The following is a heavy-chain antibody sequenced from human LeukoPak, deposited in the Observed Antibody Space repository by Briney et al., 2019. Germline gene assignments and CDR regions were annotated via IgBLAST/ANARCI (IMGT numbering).Heavy chain of an antibody. CDR3: AREKPAGYPYYYYYGMDV. D-gene: IGHD1-1*01. V-gene: IGHV4-30-2*01. CDR1: GGSISSGGYY. CDR2: IYHSGST. Sequence: PSQTLSLTCTVSGGSISSGGYYWSWIRQPPGKGLEWIGYIYHSGSTYYNPSLKSRVTMSVDTSKNQFSLKLSSVTAADMAVYYCAREKPAGYPYYYYYGMDVWGQGTTVTVSS. J-gene: IGHJ6*02.